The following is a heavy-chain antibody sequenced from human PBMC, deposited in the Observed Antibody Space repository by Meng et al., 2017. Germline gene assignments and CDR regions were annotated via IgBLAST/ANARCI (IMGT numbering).Heavy chain of an antibody. D-gene: IGHD3-10*01. J-gene: IGHJ4*02. CDR3: ARVRGSGSLGIFDY. Sequence: LWKSRGEVKKPGSSVKVSCKASGYTFTSYDINWVRQATGQGLEWMGWMNPNSGNTGYAQKFQGRVTMTRNTSISTAYMELSSLRSEDTAVYYCARVRGSGSLGIFDYWGQGTLVTVSS. V-gene: IGHV1-8*01. CDR2: MNPNSGNT. CDR1: GYTFTSYD.